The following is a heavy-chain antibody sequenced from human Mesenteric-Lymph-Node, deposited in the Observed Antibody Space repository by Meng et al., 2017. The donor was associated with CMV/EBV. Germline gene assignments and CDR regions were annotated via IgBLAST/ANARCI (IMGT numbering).Heavy chain of an antibody. Sequence: ASVKVSCKASGYTFTGYYIHWVRQAPGQGLEWMGWINPNTGGTNYAQKFQGRVTMTRDTSISTAYMELSRLRSDDTAVYYCARDLRSSVPRDSSGYYYGAFDIWGQGTMVTVSS. V-gene: IGHV1-2*02. J-gene: IGHJ3*02. CDR2: INPNTGGT. CDR1: GYTFTGYY. D-gene: IGHD3-22*01. CDR3: ARDLRSSVPRDSSGYYYGAFDI.